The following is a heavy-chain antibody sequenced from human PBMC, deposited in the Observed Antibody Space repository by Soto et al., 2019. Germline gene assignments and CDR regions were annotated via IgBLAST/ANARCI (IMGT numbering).Heavy chain of an antibody. D-gene: IGHD3-10*01. V-gene: IGHV1-18*01. Sequence: GASVKVSCKASGYTFTSYGISWVRQAPGQGLEWMGWISAYNGNTNYAQKLQGRVTMTTDTSTSTAYMELRSLRSDDTAVYYCARDRDYYGSGSYYIVRYYYYYGMDVWGQGTTVTVS. CDR3: ARDRDYYGSGSYYIVRYYYYYGMDV. J-gene: IGHJ6*02. CDR2: ISAYNGNT. CDR1: GYTFTSYG.